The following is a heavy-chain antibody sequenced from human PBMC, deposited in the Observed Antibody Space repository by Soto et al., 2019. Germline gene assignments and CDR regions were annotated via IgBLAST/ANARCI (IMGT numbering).Heavy chain of an antibody. CDR2: VYFSGST. V-gene: IGHV4-61*01. CDR3: ARIDGDYGHNWFDP. CDR1: GASVSSASYY. D-gene: IGHD4-17*01. J-gene: IGHJ5*02. Sequence: QVQLKESGPGLLKPSETLSLTCTVSGASVSSASYYWAWLRQPPGRGLEWIGSVYFSGSTSYLPSLKSRVTVSVDTSKNLFSLNLSSVTASDSAVYYCARIDGDYGHNWFDPWGQGTLVIVSP.